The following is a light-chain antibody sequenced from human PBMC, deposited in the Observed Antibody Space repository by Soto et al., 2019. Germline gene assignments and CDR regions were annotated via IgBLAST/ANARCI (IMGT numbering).Light chain of an antibody. Sequence: QSVLTQPPSASGTPGQRVTISCSGSNSNIGRNTVNWYQQLPGTAPKLLIHGNNQRPSGVPDRFSGSTSGTSASLAISGHQSEDEADYYCATWDDSLNALFGGGTKLTVL. J-gene: IGLJ3*02. CDR3: ATWDDSLNAL. CDR2: GNN. V-gene: IGLV1-44*01. CDR1: NSNIGRNT.